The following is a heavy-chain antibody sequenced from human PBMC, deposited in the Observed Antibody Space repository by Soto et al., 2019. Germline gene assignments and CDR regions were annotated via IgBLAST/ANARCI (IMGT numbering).Heavy chain of an antibody. D-gene: IGHD3-16*02. V-gene: IGHV4-59*01. CDR3: ARAYRDYADY. CDR2: IYYSGST. J-gene: IGHJ4*02. CDR1: GGSISSYY. Sequence: PSETLSLTCTVSGGSISSYYWSRIRQPPGKGLEWIGYIYYSGSTNYNPSLKSRVTISVDTSKNQFSLKLSSVTAADTAVYYCARAYRDYADYWGQGTLVTVSS.